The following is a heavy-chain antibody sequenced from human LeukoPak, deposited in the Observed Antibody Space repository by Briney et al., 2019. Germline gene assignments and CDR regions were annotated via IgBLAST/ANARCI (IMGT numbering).Heavy chain of an antibody. CDR1: GYTLTELS. Sequence: GASVKVSCKVSGYTLTELSMHWVRQAPGKGVERMGGFDPEDGETIYAQKFQGRVTMTEDTSTDTAYMELSSLRSEDTAVYYCATPGLVPAAIGPDYYYYGMDVWGQGTTVTVSS. D-gene: IGHD2-2*02. CDR3: ATPGLVPAAIGPDYYYYGMDV. V-gene: IGHV1-24*01. CDR2: FDPEDGET. J-gene: IGHJ6*02.